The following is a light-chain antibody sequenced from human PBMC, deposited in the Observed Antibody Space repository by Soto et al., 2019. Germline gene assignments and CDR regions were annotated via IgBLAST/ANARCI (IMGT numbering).Light chain of an antibody. CDR3: QQRNSWPMT. Sequence: EIVLTQFPATLPLSHGPRVPLYCRASQSVSSYLTWYQQKPGQAPRLLIYDASNMATGIPARFSGSGSGTDFTLTISSLEPEDFAVYYCQQRNSWPMTFGQGTRLEIK. J-gene: IGKJ5*01. V-gene: IGKV3-11*01. CDR1: QSVSSY. CDR2: DAS.